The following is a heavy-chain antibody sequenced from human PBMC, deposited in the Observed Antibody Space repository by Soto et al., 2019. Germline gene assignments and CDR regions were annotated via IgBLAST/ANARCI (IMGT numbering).Heavy chain of an antibody. D-gene: IGHD6-6*01. CDR3: ARGGVYSTSSLPRFYYYAMDV. J-gene: IGHJ6*02. Sequence: GSLRLSCADSGISFSDYWMTWVRQAPGKGLEWVASIKQDGSEKSYVDSVEGRFTISRDNAKNSLYLQMDSLRVGDTAVYYCARGGVYSTSSLPRFYYYAMDVWGQGTTVTVSS. CDR2: IKQDGSEK. V-gene: IGHV3-7*01. CDR1: GISFSDYW.